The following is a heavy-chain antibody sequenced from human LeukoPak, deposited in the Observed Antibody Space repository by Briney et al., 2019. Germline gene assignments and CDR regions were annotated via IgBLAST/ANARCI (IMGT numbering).Heavy chain of an antibody. D-gene: IGHD3-16*02. Sequence: TSETLSLTCAVDGGSFSAYSWNWVRQAPGKGLEWIGEVDHSGTTYYNPSLKSRVSISADTSKNQFSLKLTSVTAAGTAVYYCAGGDYDYVSGTYLDYWGQGTLVTVSS. CDR2: VDHSGTT. CDR1: GGSFSAYS. V-gene: IGHV4-34*01. CDR3: AGGDYDYVSGTYLDY. J-gene: IGHJ4*02.